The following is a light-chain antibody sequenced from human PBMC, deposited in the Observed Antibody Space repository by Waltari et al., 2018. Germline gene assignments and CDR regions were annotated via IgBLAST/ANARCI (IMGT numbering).Light chain of an antibody. CDR2: DVR. V-gene: IGLV2-14*03. Sequence: QSALTQPASVPGFPGQSITIPCIPTNSDIGAHNYTTWYKQYPRTAPKLMIFDVRNRPSGVSNRFSASKSGNTASLTISGLQAEDEADYYCISYTTINTFVLFGGGTKLTVL. J-gene: IGLJ2*01. CDR1: NSDIGAHNY. CDR3: ISYTTINTFVL.